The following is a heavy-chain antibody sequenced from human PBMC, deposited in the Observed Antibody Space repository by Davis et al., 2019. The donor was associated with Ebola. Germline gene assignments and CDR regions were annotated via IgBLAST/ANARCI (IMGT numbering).Heavy chain of an antibody. CDR3: ARETVYCNSFDCKSYMDV. CDR2: ISGSGGRT. CDR1: GFTFRSYA. Sequence: PGGSLRLSCAASGFTFRSYAMTWVRQAPGKGLEWVSSISGSGGRTFHADSVKGRFTISRDNAKNSLYLQMNSLRVEDTAVYYCARETVYCNSFDCKSYMDVWGKGTTVTVSS. D-gene: IGHD2/OR15-2a*01. J-gene: IGHJ6*03. V-gene: IGHV3-23*01.